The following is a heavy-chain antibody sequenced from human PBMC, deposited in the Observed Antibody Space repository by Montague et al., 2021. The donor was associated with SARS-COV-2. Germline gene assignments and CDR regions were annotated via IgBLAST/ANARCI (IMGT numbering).Heavy chain of an antibody. J-gene: IGHJ3*02. CDR3: ARDSGYYDSSGYSYDAFDI. CDR2: IYHTGST. CDR1: GGSISSGGYY. Sequence: TLSLTCTVSGGSISSGGYYWSWIRQHPGKGLEWIGYIYHTGSTHYNPSLKGRVTISKETSKNHFSLNLSSVTAADSAVYYCARDSGYYDSSGYSYDAFDIWGQGTKVTDSS. D-gene: IGHD3-22*01. V-gene: IGHV4-31*03.